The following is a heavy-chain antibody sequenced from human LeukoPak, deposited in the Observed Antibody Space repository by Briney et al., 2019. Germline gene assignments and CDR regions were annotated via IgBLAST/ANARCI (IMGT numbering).Heavy chain of an antibody. CDR1: GFTVPDNY. CDR3: ARDLVPSPYSSSWSDY. V-gene: IGHV3-66*01. Sequence: GGSLRLSCAASGFTVPDNYMNWVRQSSGKGLEWVSVIYSGGSTYYADSVKGRFTISRDNSKNTLYLQMNSLRAEDTAVYYCARDLVPSPYSSSWSDYWGQGTLVTVSS. D-gene: IGHD6-13*01. CDR2: IYSGGST. J-gene: IGHJ4*02.